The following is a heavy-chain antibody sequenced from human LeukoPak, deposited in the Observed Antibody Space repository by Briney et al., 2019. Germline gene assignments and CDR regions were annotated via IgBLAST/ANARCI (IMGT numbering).Heavy chain of an antibody. J-gene: IGHJ4*02. D-gene: IGHD3-10*01. CDR3: SSFYGSGSYAFDY. CDR1: GFTFDAYA. V-gene: IGHV3-23*01. Sequence: PGGSLRLSCAASGFTFDAYALSWVRQAPGKGLEWVSSIKASGDNTYYADSVKGRFTISRDNSKNTLYLQMNSLRAEDTAVYYCSSFYGSGSYAFDYWGQGTLVTVSS. CDR2: IKASGDNT.